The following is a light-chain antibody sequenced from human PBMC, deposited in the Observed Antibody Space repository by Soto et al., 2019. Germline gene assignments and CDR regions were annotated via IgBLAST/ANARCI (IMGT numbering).Light chain of an antibody. J-gene: IGKJ5*01. Sequence: DLQMPQYSSSLSASVGDRVTMTCRASETISTFLNWYQHTPGKAPKLLIYAASHLQSGVPSRFSGSGSGTDFTLTISGLQPEDFASYYCQQSYNTSPITFGQGTRLEIK. CDR1: ETISTF. CDR2: AAS. CDR3: QQSYNTSPIT. V-gene: IGKV1-39*01.